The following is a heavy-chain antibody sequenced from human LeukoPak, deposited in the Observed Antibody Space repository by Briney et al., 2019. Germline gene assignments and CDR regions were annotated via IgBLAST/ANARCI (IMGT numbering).Heavy chain of an antibody. CDR1: GFTFTTYA. D-gene: IGHD3-22*01. Sequence: GGSLRLSCAASGFTFTTYAMSWLRQAPGKGLEWVSAISNTGDSTYHADSVEGRFTISRDNSKNTLSLQMNSLRAEDTAVYYCAIVRPCWDGSGYSVQWGQGTLVTVSS. V-gene: IGHV3-23*01. CDR3: AIVRPCWDGSGYSVQ. CDR2: ISNTGDST. J-gene: IGHJ4*02.